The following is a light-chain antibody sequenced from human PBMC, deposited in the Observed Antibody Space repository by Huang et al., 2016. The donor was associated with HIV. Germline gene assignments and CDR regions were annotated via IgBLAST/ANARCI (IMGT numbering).Light chain of an antibody. CDR2: SAS. V-gene: IGKV1-39*01. CDR3: QQSYSTLIT. J-gene: IGKJ5*01. CDR1: QSIYGY. Sequence: IQMTQSPSSLSASVGDRVTITCRASQSIYGYLNWYQQKPGKAPKLLISSASTLHTGVPQRFSGSGSGTDYTLIIDNLQPDDFATYFCQQSYSTLITFGQGSRLDTK.